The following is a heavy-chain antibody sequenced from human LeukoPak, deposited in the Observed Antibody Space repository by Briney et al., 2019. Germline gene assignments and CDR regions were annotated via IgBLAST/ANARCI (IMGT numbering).Heavy chain of an antibody. D-gene: IGHD3-9*01. CDR2: IFHYGST. CDR3: ASGGLVSRYLDH. V-gene: IGHV4-4*02. CDR1: GGSISSSTW. J-gene: IGHJ4*02. Sequence: SETLSLTCAVSGGSISSSTWWTWVRLPPGKGLEWIGEIFHYGSTNVNPSLKSRLTMSVDESNHEFSLKLTSVTAADTAVYFCASGGLVSRYLDHWGQGLLVTVSS.